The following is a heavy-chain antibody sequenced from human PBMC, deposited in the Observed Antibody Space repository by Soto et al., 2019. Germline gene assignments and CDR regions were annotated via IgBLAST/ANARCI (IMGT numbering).Heavy chain of an antibody. J-gene: IGHJ5*02. Sequence: SQTLSLTCAISGGSVSSNSAAWSWIRQSPSRGLEWLGRTYYRSKWYTEYAVSVKSRMTINSDTSKNQFSLHLSSVSPEDTAVYYCARAGGSGSHASWGQGTLVTVSS. CDR1: GGSVSSNSAA. D-gene: IGHD3-10*01. V-gene: IGHV6-1*01. CDR3: ARAGGSGSHAS. CDR2: TYYRSKWYT.